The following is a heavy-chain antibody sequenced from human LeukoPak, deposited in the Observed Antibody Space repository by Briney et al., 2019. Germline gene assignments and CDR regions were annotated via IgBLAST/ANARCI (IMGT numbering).Heavy chain of an antibody. CDR3: ASGGAGTRGTTVDY. D-gene: IGHD1-1*01. Sequence: ASVKVSCKASGYTFTAYYIHWVRQAPGQGLEWMAWINPNNGSTNYAQRFQGRVTMTTDTSISTAYMELSGLTSDDAAVYYCASGGAGTRGTTVDYWGQGTLVTVSS. CDR1: GYTFTAYY. CDR2: INPNNGST. V-gene: IGHV1-2*02. J-gene: IGHJ4*02.